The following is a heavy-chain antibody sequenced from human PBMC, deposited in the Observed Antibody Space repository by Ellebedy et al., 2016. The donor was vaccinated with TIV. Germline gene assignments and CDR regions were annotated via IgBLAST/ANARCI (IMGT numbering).Heavy chain of an antibody. CDR3: ARGGSGWSD. V-gene: IGHV3-74*01. D-gene: IGHD6-19*01. CDR1: GFTFSSYG. Sequence: GESLKISXAASGFTFSSYGMHWVRQAPGKGLVWVSRINSDGSTINYADSVKGRFTISRDNVKNTLFLQMDGLRDEDTAVYYCARGGSGWSDWGQGTLVTVSS. CDR2: INSDGSTI. J-gene: IGHJ4*02.